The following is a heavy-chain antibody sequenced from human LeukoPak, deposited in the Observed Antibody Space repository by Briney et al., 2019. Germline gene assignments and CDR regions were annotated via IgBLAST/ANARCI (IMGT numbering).Heavy chain of an antibody. CDR1: GFNFNNYN. CDR3: ARDRGFSGYDFGYFDY. Sequence: GGSLRLSCAASGFNFNNYNMNWVRQAPGKGLEWVSYITLSSSSIYYADSVKGRFTISRDNAKNSLYLQMNSLRAEDTAVYYCARDRGFSGYDFGYFDYWGQGTLVTVSS. D-gene: IGHD5-12*01. J-gene: IGHJ4*02. CDR2: ITLSSSSI. V-gene: IGHV3-48*01.